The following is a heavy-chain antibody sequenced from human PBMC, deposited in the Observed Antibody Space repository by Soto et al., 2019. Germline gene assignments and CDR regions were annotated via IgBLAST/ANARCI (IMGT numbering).Heavy chain of an antibody. CDR3: ARVGVDTAVVDGGYYYYPLDV. V-gene: IGHV3-74*01. Sequence: GGSLRLSCAASGFNFRNYGMHWVRQAPGKGLVWVSRINSDGRSTRYADSVKGRFTISRDNARNTLFLQMNSLRADDTAVYYCARVGVDTAVVDGGYYYYPLDVWGQGTTVTVSS. CDR2: INSDGRST. J-gene: IGHJ6*02. CDR1: GFNFRNYG. D-gene: IGHD5-18*01.